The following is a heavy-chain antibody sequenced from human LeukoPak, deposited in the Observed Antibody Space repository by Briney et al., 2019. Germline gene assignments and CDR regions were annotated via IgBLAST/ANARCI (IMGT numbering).Heavy chain of an antibody. CDR3: GRRTPSALDD. V-gene: IGHV1-69*04. Sequence: SVKVSCTASRGTFPNYAINWVRQAPGQGLEWMGRIVPVLRVVYYAQKLQGRVTITADLSTSTSYMVLSSLRSDDTAVYYCGRRTPSALDDWGQGTLVTVSS. CDR2: IVPVLRVV. D-gene: IGHD2-15*01. CDR1: RGTFPNYA. J-gene: IGHJ4*02.